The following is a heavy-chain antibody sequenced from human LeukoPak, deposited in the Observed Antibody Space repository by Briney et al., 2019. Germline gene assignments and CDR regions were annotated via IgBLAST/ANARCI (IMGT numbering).Heavy chain of an antibody. J-gene: IGHJ4*02. CDR1: GFTVSSNY. D-gene: IGHD6-19*01. CDR3: AKVVAVAEAMDY. V-gene: IGHV3-23*01. Sequence: PGGSLRLSCAASGFTVSSNYMSWVRQAPGKGLEWVSAISGSGGSTYYADSVKGRFTISRDNSKNTLYLQMNSLRAEDTAVYYCAKVVAVAEAMDYWGQGTLVTVSS. CDR2: ISGSGGST.